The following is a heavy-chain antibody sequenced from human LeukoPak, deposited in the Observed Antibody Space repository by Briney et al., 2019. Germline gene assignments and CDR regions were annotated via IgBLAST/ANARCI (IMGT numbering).Heavy chain of an antibody. CDR1: GFTLSGYF. V-gene: IGHV3-7*01. CDR3: ARDIGWRSSGYYLYYFDF. Sequence: GGSLRLSCAASGFTLSGYFMSWVRQAPGEGLEWVASIKGDGSEKYYVDSVKGRFTISRDNAKNSLYLQMNSLRAEDTAVYYCARDIGWRSSGYYLYYFDFWGQGTLVTVSS. J-gene: IGHJ4*02. CDR2: IKGDGSEK. D-gene: IGHD3-22*01.